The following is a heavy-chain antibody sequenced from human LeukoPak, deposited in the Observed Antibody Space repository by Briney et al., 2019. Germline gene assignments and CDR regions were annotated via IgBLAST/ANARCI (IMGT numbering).Heavy chain of an antibody. V-gene: IGHV4-30-4*01. CDR3: AILGGRYQLLYQWRWFDP. D-gene: IGHD2-2*02. CDR2: IYYSGST. Sequence: PSQTLSLTCTVSGGSISSGDYYWSWIRQPPGTGLEWIGYIYYSGSTNYNPSLKSRVTISVDTSKNQFSLKLSSVTAADTAVYYCAILGGRYQLLYQWRWFDPWGQGALVTVSS. J-gene: IGHJ5*02. CDR1: GGSISSGDYY.